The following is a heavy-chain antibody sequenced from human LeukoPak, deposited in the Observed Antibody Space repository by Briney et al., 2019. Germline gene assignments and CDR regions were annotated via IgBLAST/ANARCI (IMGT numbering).Heavy chain of an antibody. Sequence: GGSLRLSCAASGFAFSSYAMNWVRQAPGKGLEWVSTISGSGVTTYYADSVKGRFTISRDNSANTLYLQMNTLRAEDTAVYYCAKSDFDILTGSQSYFDYWGQGTLVTVSS. J-gene: IGHJ4*02. D-gene: IGHD3-9*01. CDR2: ISGSGVTT. CDR1: GFAFSSYA. CDR3: AKSDFDILTGSQSYFDY. V-gene: IGHV3-23*01.